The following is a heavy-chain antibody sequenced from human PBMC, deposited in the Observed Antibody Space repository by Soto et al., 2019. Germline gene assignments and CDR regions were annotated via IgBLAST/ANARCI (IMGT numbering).Heavy chain of an antibody. CDR2: ISGSGDSP. CDR1: GFTFRSYA. CDR3: AKDTAVAGTFVVAYDS. V-gene: IGHV3-23*04. J-gene: IGHJ4*02. Sequence: EVQLVESGGGLVQPGGSLRLSCTASGFTFRSYAMSWVRQAPGKGLEWVSSISGSGDSPFYVDSVKGRFTISRDKSKSTLYMEMNRLRADATGIFYCAKDTAVAGTFVVAYDSWGQGSLVTASS. D-gene: IGHD6-19*01.